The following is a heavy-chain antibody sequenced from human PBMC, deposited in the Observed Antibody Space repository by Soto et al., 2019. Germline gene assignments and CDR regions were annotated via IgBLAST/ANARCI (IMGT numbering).Heavy chain of an antibody. D-gene: IGHD3-10*01. J-gene: IGHJ6*02. V-gene: IGHV1-3*01. CDR2: INAGNGNT. CDR3: GRGPLLWGDV. CDR1: GYTFTSYA. Sequence: QVQLVQSGAEVKKPGASVKVSCKASGYTFTSYAMHWVRQAPGQRLEWMGWINAGNGNTKYSQKFQGRVTITRDTSGSTAYMELSRLRSEDTAVYYCGRGPLLWGDVWGQGTTVTVSS.